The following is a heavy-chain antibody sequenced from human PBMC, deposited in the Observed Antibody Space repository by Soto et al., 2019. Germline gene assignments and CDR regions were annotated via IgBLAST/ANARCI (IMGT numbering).Heavy chain of an antibody. CDR2: INHSGST. D-gene: IGHD3-3*01. V-gene: IGHV4-34*01. J-gene: IGHJ6*02. Sequence: SSETLSLTCAVYGGSFSGSYWSWIRQPPGKGLEWIGEINHSGSTNYNPSLMSRVTISVDTSKNQFSLKRSSVTAADTAVYYCARRWSSFYGMDVWGQGTTVTVSS. CDR1: GGSFSGSY. CDR3: ARRWSSFYGMDV.